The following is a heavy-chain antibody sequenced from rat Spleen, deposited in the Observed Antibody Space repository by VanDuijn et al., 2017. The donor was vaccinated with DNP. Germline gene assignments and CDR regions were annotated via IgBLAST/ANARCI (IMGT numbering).Heavy chain of an antibody. CDR2: SFYDGGRT. V-gene: IGHV5S10*01. Sequence: EVQLVESGGGLVQPGRSLKLSCAASGFTFSDYNMAWVRQAPEKGLEWVATSFYDGGRTSYRDSVKGRFTISRDNAKSTLYLQMDSLRSEDTATYYCARHYGGYSYYWYFDFWGPGTMVTVSS. J-gene: IGHJ1*01. CDR1: GFTFSDYN. CDR3: ARHYGGYSYYWYFDF. D-gene: IGHD1-11*01.